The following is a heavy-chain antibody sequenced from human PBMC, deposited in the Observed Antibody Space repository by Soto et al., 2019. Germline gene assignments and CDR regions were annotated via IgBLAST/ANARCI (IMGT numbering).Heavy chain of an antibody. CDR1: GFTFSYSE. V-gene: IGHV3-48*03. D-gene: IGHD3-22*01. CDR3: AREGSYDTMDY. CDR2: ISSSGSTV. Sequence: GGPLRLSCVASGFTFSYSEMNWVRLAPGKGLEWVSYISSSGSTVYHADSVEGRLTISRDNAKNSLFLQMNSLRAEDTALYYCAREGSYDTMDYWGLGTLVTVSS. J-gene: IGHJ4*02.